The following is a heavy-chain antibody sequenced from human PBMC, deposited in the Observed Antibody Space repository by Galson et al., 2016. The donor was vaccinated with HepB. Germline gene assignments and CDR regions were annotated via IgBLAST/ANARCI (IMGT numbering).Heavy chain of an antibody. CDR1: GGSVTINNYY. J-gene: IGHJ5*02. CDR2: ISYSGNT. Sequence: SLTCTVSGGSVTINNYYWDWVRQAPGKGLEWIGTISYSGNTDYNPSLKSRVTISVDTSKNQFSLKLTSVTAADTALYYCARREKIVVVVFATQLYTSWFDPWGQGTLVTVSA. V-gene: IGHV4-39*01. CDR3: ARREKIVVVVFATQLYTSWFDP. D-gene: IGHD2-15*01.